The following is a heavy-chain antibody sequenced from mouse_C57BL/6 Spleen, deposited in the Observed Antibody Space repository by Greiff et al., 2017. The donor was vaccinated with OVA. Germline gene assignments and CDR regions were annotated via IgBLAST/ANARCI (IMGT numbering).Heavy chain of an antibody. CDR3: ARSDYYGPHYFDY. V-gene: IGHV1-18*01. Sequence: VQLQQSGPELVKPGASVKIPCKASGYTFTDYNMDWVKQSHGKSLEWIGDINPNNGGTIYNQKFKGKATLTVDKSSSTAYMALRSLTSEDTAVYYCARSDYYGPHYFDYWGQGTTLTVSS. CDR1: GYTFTDYN. D-gene: IGHD1-1*01. J-gene: IGHJ2*01. CDR2: INPNNGGT.